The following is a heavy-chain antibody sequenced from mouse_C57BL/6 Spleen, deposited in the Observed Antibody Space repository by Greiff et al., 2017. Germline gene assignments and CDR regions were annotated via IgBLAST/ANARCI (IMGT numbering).Heavy chain of an antibody. D-gene: IGHD2-4*01. CDR1: GFTFSDAW. V-gene: IGHV6-6*01. Sequence: EVQGVESGGGLVQPGGSMKLSCAASGFTFSDAWMDWVRQSPEKGLEWVAEIRNKANNHATYYAESVKGRFTISRDDSKSSVYLQMNSLRAEDTGIYYCTRPGDYGDYFDYWGQGTTLTVSS. CDR2: IRNKANNHAT. CDR3: TRPGDYGDYFDY. J-gene: IGHJ2*01.